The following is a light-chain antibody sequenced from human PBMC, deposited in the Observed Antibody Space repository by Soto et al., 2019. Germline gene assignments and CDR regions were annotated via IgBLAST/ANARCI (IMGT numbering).Light chain of an antibody. CDR2: AAS. V-gene: IGKV1-39*01. CDR3: QQSYSVPLT. CDR1: QNILTY. J-gene: IGKJ2*01. Sequence: DIQMTQSPSSLSASVGDRVTITCRSSQNILTYLNWYQQKAGEVPRFLIYAASNLQDGFPSRFSGRESGTEFTLTISRLQAEAFATYFCQQSYSVPLTFGQGTKLE.